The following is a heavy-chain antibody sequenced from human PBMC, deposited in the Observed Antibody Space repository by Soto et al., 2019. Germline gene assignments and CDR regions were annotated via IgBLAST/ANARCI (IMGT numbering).Heavy chain of an antibody. Sequence: PGGSLRLCCAASGFTFGNAWMNWVRQAPGKGLEWVGRIKGKTDGGTTDYAAPVKGRFTISRDDSKNTLYLQMNSLKTEDTAVYYCTTDCGSYPVTYYYYGMDVWGQGTTVTVSS. CDR3: TTDCGSYPVTYYYYGMDV. CDR1: GFTFGNAW. D-gene: IGHD1-26*01. V-gene: IGHV3-15*07. CDR2: IKGKTDGGTT. J-gene: IGHJ6*02.